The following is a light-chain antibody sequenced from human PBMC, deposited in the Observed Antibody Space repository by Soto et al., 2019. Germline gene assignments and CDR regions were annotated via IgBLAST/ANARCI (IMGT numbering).Light chain of an antibody. Sequence: DIQMTQSPSSLSASVGDRVTITCRASQTISSYLNWYQQKPGKAPKLLIYAASSLQSGVPSRFSGSGSGTDFILTISSLQPEDFATYYCQQSHGIPYTFGQGTELEIK. V-gene: IGKV1-39*01. CDR2: AAS. J-gene: IGKJ2*01. CDR3: QQSHGIPYT. CDR1: QTISSY.